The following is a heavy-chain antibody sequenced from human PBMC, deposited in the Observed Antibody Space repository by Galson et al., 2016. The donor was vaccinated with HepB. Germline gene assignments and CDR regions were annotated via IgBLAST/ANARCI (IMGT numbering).Heavy chain of an antibody. CDR1: GDSVSNINYF. CDR2: IYYTGAT. Sequence: LTCTVSGDSVSNINYFWSWIRQPPGKGLEWIGYIYYTGATRDNPSLNSRFTISIDTSKNEFSLKVTSVTAADTAVYYCARDSVGSGSLGKWGQGTLVTVSS. V-gene: IGHV4-61*01. CDR3: ARDSVGSGSLGK. D-gene: IGHD3-10*01. J-gene: IGHJ4*02.